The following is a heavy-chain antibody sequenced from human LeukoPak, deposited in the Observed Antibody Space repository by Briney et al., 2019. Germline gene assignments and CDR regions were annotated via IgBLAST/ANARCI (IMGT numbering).Heavy chain of an antibody. CDR2: ISYDGSNK. CDR1: GFTFSSYA. V-gene: IGHV3-30-3*01. D-gene: IGHD3-10*01. J-gene: IGHJ3*02. CDR3: AKDLYGSGSPQAFDI. Sequence: HPGGSLRLSCAASGFTFSSYAMHWVRQAPGKGLEWVAVISYDGSNKYYADSVKGRFTISRDNSKNTLYLQMNSLRAEDTAVYYCAKDLYGSGSPQAFDIWGQGTMVTVSS.